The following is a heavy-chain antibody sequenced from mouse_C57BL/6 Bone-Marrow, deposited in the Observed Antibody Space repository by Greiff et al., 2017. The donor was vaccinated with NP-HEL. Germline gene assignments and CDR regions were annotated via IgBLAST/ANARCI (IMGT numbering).Heavy chain of an antibody. Sequence: QVQLQQSGAELVRPGASVTLSCKASGYTFTDYEMHWVKQTPVHGLEWIGAIDPETGGTAYNQKFKGKAILTADKSSSTAYMELRSLTSEDSAVYYCTRNGSRGYAMDYWGQGTSVTVSS. V-gene: IGHV1-15*01. J-gene: IGHJ4*01. D-gene: IGHD1-1*01. CDR2: IDPETGGT. CDR3: TRNGSRGYAMDY. CDR1: GYTFTDYE.